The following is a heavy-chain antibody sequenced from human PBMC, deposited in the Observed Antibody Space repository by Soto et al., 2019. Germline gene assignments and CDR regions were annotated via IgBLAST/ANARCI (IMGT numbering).Heavy chain of an antibody. D-gene: IGHD4-17*01. Sequence: EVQLLESGGGLVQPGGSLRLSCAASGFTFSSYAMSWVRQAPGKGLEWVSAISGSGGSTYYADSVKGRFTISRDNSKNTMYLQMKSLRAEDTAVYYCSKERWNYGDYGNPQPGEYWGQGTLVTVSS. V-gene: IGHV3-23*01. CDR2: ISGSGGST. CDR1: GFTFSSYA. CDR3: SKERWNYGDYGNPQPGEY. J-gene: IGHJ4*02.